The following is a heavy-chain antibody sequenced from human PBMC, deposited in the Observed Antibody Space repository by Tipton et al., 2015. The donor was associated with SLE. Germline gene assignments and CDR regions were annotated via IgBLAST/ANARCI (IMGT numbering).Heavy chain of an antibody. CDR3: ASGGYYGSGSYYGGWFDP. V-gene: IGHV4-4*08. CDR2: THTGGST. J-gene: IGHJ5*02. D-gene: IGHD3-10*01. CDR1: GGSISSYY. Sequence: TLSLTCTVSGGSISSYYWSWIRLTSGERLEWIGYTHTGGSTNYNPSVKSRVSISVDTSKNQFSLTLTSVTAADTGVYYCASGGYYGSGSYYGGWFDPWGQGTLVTVSS.